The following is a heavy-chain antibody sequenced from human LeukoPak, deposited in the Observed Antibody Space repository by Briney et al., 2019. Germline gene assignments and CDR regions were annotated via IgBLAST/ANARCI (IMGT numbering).Heavy chain of an antibody. CDR2: INPSGGST. CDR1: GYTFTSYY. CDR3: ATDALGYCSGGSCPDY. V-gene: IGHV1-46*01. Sequence: GASVKVSCKASGYTFTSYYMHWVRQAPGQGLEWLGIINPSGGSTSYAQKFQGRVTMTRDTSTSTVYMELSSLRSEDTAVYYCATDALGYCSGGSCPDYWGRGTLVTVSS. D-gene: IGHD2-15*01. J-gene: IGHJ4*02.